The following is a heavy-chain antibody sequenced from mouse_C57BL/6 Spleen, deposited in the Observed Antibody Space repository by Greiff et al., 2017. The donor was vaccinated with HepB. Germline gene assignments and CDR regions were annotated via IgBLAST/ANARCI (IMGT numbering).Heavy chain of an antibody. CDR1: GYTFTSFW. Sequence: VQLQQPGTELVKPGASVKLSCKASGYTFTSFWMHWVKQRPGQGLEWIGNINPSNGGTNYNEKFKSKATLTVDKSSSTAYMQLSSLTSEDSAVYFCASHYYGSSYWYFDVWGTGTTVTVSS. V-gene: IGHV1-53*01. CDR3: ASHYYGSSYWYFDV. J-gene: IGHJ1*03. D-gene: IGHD1-1*01. CDR2: INPSNGGT.